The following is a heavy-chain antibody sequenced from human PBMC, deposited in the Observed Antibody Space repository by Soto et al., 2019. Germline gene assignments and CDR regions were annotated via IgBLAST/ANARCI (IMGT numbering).Heavy chain of an antibody. CDR2: INHSGST. V-gene: IGHV4-34*01. CDR3: ARDRGYYYDSSGYWS. CDR1: GGSFSGYY. Sequence: PSETLSLTCAVYGGSFSGYYWSWIRQPPGKGLEWIGEINHSGSTNYNPSLKSRVTISVDTSKNQFSLKLSSVTAADTAVYYCARDRGYYYDSSGYWSWGQGTLVTVSS. J-gene: IGHJ4*02. D-gene: IGHD3-22*01.